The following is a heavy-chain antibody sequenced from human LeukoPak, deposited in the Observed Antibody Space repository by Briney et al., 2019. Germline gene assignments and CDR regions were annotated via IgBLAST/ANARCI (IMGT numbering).Heavy chain of an antibody. V-gene: IGHV4-4*02. CDR2: IYHSGST. CDR1: GGSISSSNW. J-gene: IGHJ6*02. Sequence: SETLSLTCAVSGGSISSSNWWSWVRQPPGKGLEWIGEIYHSGSTNYNPSLKSRVTISVDKSKNQFSLKLSSVTAADTAVYYCARHTGESGYGYYYYGMDVWGQGTTVTVSS. CDR3: ARHTGESGYGYYYYGMDV. D-gene: IGHD5-12*01.